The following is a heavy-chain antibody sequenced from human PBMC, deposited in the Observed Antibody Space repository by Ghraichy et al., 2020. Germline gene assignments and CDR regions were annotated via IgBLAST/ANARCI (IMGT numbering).Heavy chain of an antibody. J-gene: IGHJ6*02. D-gene: IGHD3-10*01. Sequence: SETLSLTCAVYGGSFSGYYWSWIRQPPGKGLEWIGEINHSGSTNYNPSLKSRVTISVDTSKNQFSLKLSSVTAADTAVYYCARAPYRVRGVISGMDVWGQGTTVTVSS. CDR2: INHSGST. V-gene: IGHV4-34*01. CDR1: GGSFSGYY. CDR3: ARAPYRVRGVISGMDV.